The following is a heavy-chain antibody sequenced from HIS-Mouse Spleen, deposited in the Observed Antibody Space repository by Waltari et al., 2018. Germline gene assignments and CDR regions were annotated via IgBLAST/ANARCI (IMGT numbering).Heavy chain of an antibody. CDR2: VSVSGGST. D-gene: IGHD6-25*01. CDR3: AKDRLFDY. V-gene: IGHV3-23*01. CDR1: GFTFSSYA. J-gene: IGHJ4*02. Sequence: EVQLLESGGGLVQPGGSLRLSCAASGFTFSSYAMSWVRRAPGKGLEWVSAVSVSGGSTYYAGSVKGRFTISRDNSKNTLYLQMNSLRAEDTAVYYCAKDRLFDYWGQGTLVTVSS.